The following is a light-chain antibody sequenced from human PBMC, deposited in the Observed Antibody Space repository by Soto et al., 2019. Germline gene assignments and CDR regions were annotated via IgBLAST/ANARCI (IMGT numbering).Light chain of an antibody. V-gene: IGKV3-20*01. J-gene: IGKJ1*01. CDR1: QSVSSSY. CDR2: GAS. Sequence: EIVLTQSPGTLSLSPGERATLSCRASQSVSSSYLAWYQQKPGQAPRLRIYGASSRATGIPDRFSRSGSGTDFTLTISRLEPEDFAVYYCQQYGSSPGTFGQGTKVEIK. CDR3: QQYGSSPGT.